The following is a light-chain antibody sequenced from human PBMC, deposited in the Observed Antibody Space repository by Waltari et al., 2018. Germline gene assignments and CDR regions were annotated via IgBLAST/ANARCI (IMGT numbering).Light chain of an antibody. J-gene: IGKJ1*01. CDR2: GAS. Sequence: EIVLTQSPGTLSLSPGESATLPCRASQSVSSSYLAWYQQKPGQAPRLLIYGASSRATGIPDRFSGSGSGTDFTLTISRLEPEDFAVYYCQQYGSSLWTFGLGTKVEIK. CDR3: QQYGSSLWT. V-gene: IGKV3-20*01. CDR1: QSVSSSY.